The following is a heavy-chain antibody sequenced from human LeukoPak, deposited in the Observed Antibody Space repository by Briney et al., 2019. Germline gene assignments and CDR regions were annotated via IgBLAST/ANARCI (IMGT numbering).Heavy chain of an antibody. CDR2: ISGSGTST. J-gene: IGHJ6*02. Sequence: GGSLRLSCAASGFTFSSFAMSWVRQPPGKGLEWVSGISGSGTSTYYGGSVKGRFSISRDNSKTTLYLQLNSLRAEDTAMYYCAKDLVVAVMIGHYYFYGMDVWGQGTTVTVSS. CDR3: AKDLVVAVMIGHYYFYGMDV. CDR1: GFTFSSFA. D-gene: IGHD2-2*01. V-gene: IGHV3-23*01.